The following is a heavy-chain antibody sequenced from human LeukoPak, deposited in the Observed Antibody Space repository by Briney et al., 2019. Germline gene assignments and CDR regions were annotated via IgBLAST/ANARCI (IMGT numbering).Heavy chain of an antibody. CDR1: GDSVSSNSAA. CDR2: TYYRSKWYN. V-gene: IGHV6-1*01. J-gene: IGHJ6*02. D-gene: IGHD3-3*01. CDR3: ARERSITIFGTHQPIYYYYYGMDV. Sequence: PSQTLSLTRAISGDSVSSNSAAWNWIRQSPSRGLEWLGRTYYRSKWYNDYAVSVKSRITINPDTSKNQFSLQLNSVTPEDTAVYYCARERSITIFGTHQPIYYYYYGMDVWGQGTTVTVSS.